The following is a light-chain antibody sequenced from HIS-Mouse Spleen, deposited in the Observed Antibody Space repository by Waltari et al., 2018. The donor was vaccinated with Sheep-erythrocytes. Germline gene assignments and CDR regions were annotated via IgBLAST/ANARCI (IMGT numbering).Light chain of an antibody. CDR3: QQYDNLFT. J-gene: IGKJ3*01. CDR2: DAS. V-gene: IGKV1-33*01. CDR1: QDISNY. Sequence: DIQMTQSPSSLSASVGSRVTITCQASQDISNYLNCYQQKTGKAPKLLIYDASNLETGVPSRFSGSGSGTDFTFTISSLQPEDIATYYCQQYDNLFTFGPGTKVDIK.